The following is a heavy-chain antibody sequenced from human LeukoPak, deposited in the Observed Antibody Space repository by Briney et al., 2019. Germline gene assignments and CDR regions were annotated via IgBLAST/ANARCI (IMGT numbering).Heavy chain of an antibody. CDR2: ISGSGGST. D-gene: IGHD3-10*01. Sequence: GGSLRLSCAASGFTFSSYAMSWVRQAPGKGLEWVSAISGSGGSTYYADSAKGRFTISRDNSKNTLYLQMNSLRAEDTAVYYCAAPGWFGEPRWDYYGMDVWGQGTTVTVSS. V-gene: IGHV3-23*01. CDR1: GFTFSSYA. CDR3: AAPGWFGEPRWDYYGMDV. J-gene: IGHJ6*02.